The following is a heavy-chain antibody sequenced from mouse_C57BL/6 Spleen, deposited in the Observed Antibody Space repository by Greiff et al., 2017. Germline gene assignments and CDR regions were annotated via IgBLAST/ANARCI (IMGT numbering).Heavy chain of an antibody. CDR2: INPNYGTT. J-gene: IGHJ2*01. CDR3: ARGKDIDD. V-gene: IGHV1-39*01. Sequence: VQLQQSGPELVKPGASVKISCKASGYSFTDYNMNWVKQSNGKSLEWIGVINPNYGTTSYNQKLTSKATLTVDQYSSPAYLQRNSLTSDDSAVYYWARGKDIDDWGQGTTLTVSS. D-gene: IGHD3-3*01. CDR1: GYSFTDYN.